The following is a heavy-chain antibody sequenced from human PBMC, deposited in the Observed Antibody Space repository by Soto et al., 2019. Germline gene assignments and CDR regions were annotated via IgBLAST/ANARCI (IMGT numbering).Heavy chain of an antibody. CDR2: ISSSGSTI. V-gene: IGHV3-11*01. J-gene: IGHJ4*02. CDR3: ARDTRDYYFDY. CDR1: GFTFSDYY. Sequence: QVQLVESGGGLVKPGGSLRLSCAASGFTFSDYYMRWIRQAPGKGLEWVSYISSSGSTIYYADSVKGRFTISRDNAKTALFLQMHSLRAEDTAVYYCARDTRDYYFDYWGQGTLVTVSS.